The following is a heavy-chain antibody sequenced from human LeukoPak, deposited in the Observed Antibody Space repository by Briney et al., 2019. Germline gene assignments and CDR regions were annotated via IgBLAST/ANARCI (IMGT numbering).Heavy chain of an antibody. CDR1: GFTFSSYG. D-gene: IGHD3-3*01. Sequence: GGSPRLSCAASGFTFSSYGMHWVRQAPGKGLEWVAVISYDGSNKYYADSVKGRFTVSRDNSKNTLYLQMNSLRAEDTAVYYCAKDRVRFLDYWGQGTLVTVSS. CDR2: ISYDGSNK. CDR3: AKDRVRFLDY. V-gene: IGHV3-30*18. J-gene: IGHJ4*02.